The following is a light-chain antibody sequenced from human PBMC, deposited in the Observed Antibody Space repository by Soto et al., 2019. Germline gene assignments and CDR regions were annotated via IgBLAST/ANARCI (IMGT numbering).Light chain of an antibody. Sequence: DIVMTQSPLSLPVTPGEPASISCRSSQSLLHSNGYNYLDWYLQKPGQSPQLLIYLGSNRASGVADRFRGSGSGTDFTLKISRVEAEDVGVYYCMQGLQTSWTFGQGTKVEIK. V-gene: IGKV2-28*01. CDR1: QSLLHSNGYNY. J-gene: IGKJ1*01. CDR3: MQGLQTSWT. CDR2: LGS.